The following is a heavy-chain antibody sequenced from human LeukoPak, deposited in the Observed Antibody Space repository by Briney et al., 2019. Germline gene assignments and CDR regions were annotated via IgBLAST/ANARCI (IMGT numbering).Heavy chain of an antibody. J-gene: IGHJ4*02. Sequence: ASVKVSCKASGYTFTSYYMHWVRQAPGQGLEWMGGIIPIFGTANYAQKFQGRVTITADKSTSTAYMELSSLRSEDTAVYYCARASLDYKVDYWGQGTLVTVSS. CDR3: ARASLDYKVDY. V-gene: IGHV1-69*06. CDR1: GYTFTSYY. CDR2: IIPIFGTA. D-gene: IGHD4-11*01.